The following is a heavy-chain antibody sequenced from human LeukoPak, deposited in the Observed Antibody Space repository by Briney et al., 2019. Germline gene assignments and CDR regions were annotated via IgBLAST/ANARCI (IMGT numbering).Heavy chain of an antibody. CDR1: GGSFSGYY. D-gene: IGHD3-10*01. V-gene: IGHV4-34*01. Sequence: SETLSLTCAVYGGSFSGYYWSWIRQPPGKGLEWIGEINHSGSTNYNPSLKSRVTISVDTSKNQFSLKLSSVTAADTAVYYCARRRITMVRGASYFDYWGQGTLVTVSS. CDR3: ARRRITMVRGASYFDY. J-gene: IGHJ4*02. CDR2: INHSGST.